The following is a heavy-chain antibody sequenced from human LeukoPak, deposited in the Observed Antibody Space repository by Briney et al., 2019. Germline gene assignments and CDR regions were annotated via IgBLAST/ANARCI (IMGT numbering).Heavy chain of an antibody. CDR3: ARVPYSSGWYYFDY. V-gene: IGHV3-30*04. CDR1: GFTFSSYA. J-gene: IGHJ4*02. Sequence: GGSLRLSCAASGFTFSSYAMHWVRQAPGKGLECVAVISYDGSNKYYADSVKGRFTISRDNSKNTLYLQMNSLRAEDTAVYYCARVPYSSGWYYFDYWGQGTLVTVSS. CDR2: ISYDGSNK. D-gene: IGHD6-19*01.